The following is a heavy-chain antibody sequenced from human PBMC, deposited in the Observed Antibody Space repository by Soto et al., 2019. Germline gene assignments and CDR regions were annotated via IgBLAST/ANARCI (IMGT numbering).Heavy chain of an antibody. CDR1: GFTFSSYS. V-gene: IGHV3-21*01. D-gene: IGHD1-1*01. CDR3: TSGTTGYYYYGMDV. J-gene: IGHJ6*02. Sequence: GGSLRLSCAASGFTFSSYSMNWVRQAPGKGPEWVSSISSSSSYIYYADSVKGRFTISRDNAKNSLYLQMNSLRAEDTAVYYCTSGTTGYYYYGMDVWGQGTTVTVSS. CDR2: ISSSSSYI.